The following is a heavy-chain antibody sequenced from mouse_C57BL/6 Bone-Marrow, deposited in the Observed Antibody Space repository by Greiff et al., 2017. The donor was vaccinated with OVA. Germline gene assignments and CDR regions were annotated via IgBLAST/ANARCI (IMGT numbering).Heavy chain of an antibody. D-gene: IGHD1-1*01. CDR1: GYSFTDYN. CDR2: INPNYGTT. V-gene: IGHV1-39*01. CDR3: ARSAYYYGSRTRYFDV. J-gene: IGHJ1*03. Sequence: VQLKESGPELVKPGASVKISCKASGYSFTDYNMNWVKQSNGKSLEWIGVINPNYGTTSYNQKFKGKATLTVDQSSSTAYMQLNSLTSEDSAVYYCARSAYYYGSRTRYFDVWGTGTTVTVSS.